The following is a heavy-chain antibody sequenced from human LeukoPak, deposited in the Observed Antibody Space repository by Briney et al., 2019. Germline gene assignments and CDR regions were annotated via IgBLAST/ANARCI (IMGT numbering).Heavy chain of an antibody. Sequence: VASVKVSCKASGYTFTSYYMHWVRQAPGQGLEWMGLINPTGGSTGYAQKFRGRVTMTRDMSTSTDYMELSSLRSEDTAIYYCARDNSVGDNAWWFDPWGQGTLVTVSS. J-gene: IGHJ5*02. D-gene: IGHD1-26*01. CDR2: INPTGGST. V-gene: IGHV1-46*01. CDR3: ARDNSVGDNAWWFDP. CDR1: GYTFTSYY.